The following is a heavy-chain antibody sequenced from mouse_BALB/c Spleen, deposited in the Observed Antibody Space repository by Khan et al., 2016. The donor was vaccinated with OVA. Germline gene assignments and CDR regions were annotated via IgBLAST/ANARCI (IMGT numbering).Heavy chain of an antibody. V-gene: IGHV3-2*02. J-gene: IGHJ2*01. CDR3: ARTARIKY. Sequence: EVQLQESGPGLVNPSQSLSLTCTVTGYSITSGYGWNWIRQFPGNKLEWMGYISYSGSSNYNPSLNSRISITRDTSKNQFFMQLNSVTTEETATYYCARTARIKYWGQGTTLTVSS. D-gene: IGHD1-2*01. CDR2: ISYSGSS. CDR1: GYSITSGYG.